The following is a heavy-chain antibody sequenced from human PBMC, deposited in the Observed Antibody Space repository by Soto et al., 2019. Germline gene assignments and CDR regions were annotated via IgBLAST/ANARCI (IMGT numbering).Heavy chain of an antibody. V-gene: IGHV4-59*06. CDR2: IYYTGRT. Sequence: SETLSLTCTVSGGSISSYYWSWIRQPPGKGLEWFGHIYYTGRTYYNPSLRSRVTMSVDTSKNQFSLKLSSVTAADTALYYCARILGYCSNTSCRYYFDHWGQGALVTVSS. J-gene: IGHJ4*02. CDR1: GGSISSYY. D-gene: IGHD2-2*01. CDR3: ARILGYCSNTSCRYYFDH.